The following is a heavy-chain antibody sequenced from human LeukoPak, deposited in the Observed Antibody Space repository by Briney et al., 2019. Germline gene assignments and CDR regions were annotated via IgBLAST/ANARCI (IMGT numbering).Heavy chain of an antibody. CDR1: GFTFSDYY. J-gene: IGHJ5*02. Sequence: PGGSLRLSCAASGFTFSDYYMSWIRQAPGKGLEWVSYISSSGSMISDADSVKGRFTISRDNAKKSLYLQMNSLRAEDTAVYYCARVRVFAKLSVVRPREVNCFDPWGQGTLVTVSS. CDR3: ARVRVFAKLSVVRPREVNCFDP. V-gene: IGHV3-11*04. D-gene: IGHD2-21*01. CDR2: ISSSGSMI.